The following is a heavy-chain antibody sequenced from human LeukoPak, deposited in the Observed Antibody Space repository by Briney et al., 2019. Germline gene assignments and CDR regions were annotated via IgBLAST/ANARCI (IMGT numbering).Heavy chain of an antibody. J-gene: IGHJ4*02. CDR3: ASPRDGYNGGRTFAY. V-gene: IGHV3-48*04. Sequence: GRSLRLSCAASRFTLSSYAMHWVRQAPRKGLEWVSYISSSSSTLYYAASVKGRFTISRDNAKNTLYLRMNGLRAQDTAVYYCASPRDGYNGGRTFAYWGQGTLVTASP. D-gene: IGHD5-24*01. CDR1: RFTLSSYA. CDR2: ISSSSSTL.